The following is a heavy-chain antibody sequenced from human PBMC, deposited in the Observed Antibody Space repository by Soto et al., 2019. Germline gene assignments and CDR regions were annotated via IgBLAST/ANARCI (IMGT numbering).Heavy chain of an antibody. CDR1: GFTFSSYG. D-gene: IGHD3-9*01. V-gene: IGHV3-30*18. Sequence: SLRLSCAASGFTFSSYGMHWVRQAPGKGLEWVAVISYDGSNKYYADSVKGRFTISRDNSKNTLYLQMNSLRAEDTAVYYCAKDPYYDILTGYFDYWGQGTLVTVSS. CDR3: AKDPYYDILTGYFDY. J-gene: IGHJ4*02. CDR2: ISYDGSNK.